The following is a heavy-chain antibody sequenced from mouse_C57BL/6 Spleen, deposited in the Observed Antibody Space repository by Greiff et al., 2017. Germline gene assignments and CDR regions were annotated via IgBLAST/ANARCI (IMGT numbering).Heavy chain of an antibody. CDR1: GYTFTDYE. V-gene: IGHV1-15*01. CDR2: IDPETGGT. D-gene: IGHD3-2*02. Sequence: VKLMESGAELVRPGASVTLSCKASGYTFTDYEMHWVKQTTVHGLEWIGAIDPETGGTAYNQKFKGKVILTADKSSSTAYMALRSLTSEDSAGYYLTRPVLTSQPTGAMDYWGQGTSVTVSS. CDR3: TRPVLTSQPTGAMDY. J-gene: IGHJ4*01.